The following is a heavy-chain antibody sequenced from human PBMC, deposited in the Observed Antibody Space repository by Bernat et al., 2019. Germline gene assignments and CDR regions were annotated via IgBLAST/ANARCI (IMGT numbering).Heavy chain of an antibody. CDR1: GGSFSGYY. Sequence: QVQLQQWGAGLLKPSETLSLTCAVYGGSFSGYYWSWIRQPPGKGLEWIGEINHSGSTNYNPSPKSRVTISVDTSKNQFSLKLSSVTAADTAVYYCARTRTTVTPTRGYYYYMDVWGKGTTVTVSS. V-gene: IGHV4-34*01. J-gene: IGHJ6*03. D-gene: IGHD4-17*01. CDR2: INHSGST. CDR3: ARTRTTVTPTRGYYYYMDV.